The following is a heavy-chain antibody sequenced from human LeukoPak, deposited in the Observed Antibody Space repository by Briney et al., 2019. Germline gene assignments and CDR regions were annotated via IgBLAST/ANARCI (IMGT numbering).Heavy chain of an antibody. CDR3: ARGGVLKSVDY. CDR1: GGSIGSHY. D-gene: IGHD3-16*01. Sequence: SETLSLTCTVSGGSIGSHYWTWIRQTPGKGLEWIGYVYDIGSTKYNPSLKSRATISVDTPKNQFSLRLSSVTAADTAVYYCARGGVLKSVDYWGQGTLVAVSS. V-gene: IGHV4-59*11. CDR2: VYDIGST. J-gene: IGHJ4*02.